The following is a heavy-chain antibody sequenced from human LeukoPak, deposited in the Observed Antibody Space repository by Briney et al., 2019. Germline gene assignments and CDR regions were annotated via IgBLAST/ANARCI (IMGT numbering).Heavy chain of an antibody. CDR3: ARHTNYYDSSGYYYYYYGMDV. D-gene: IGHD3-22*01. J-gene: IGHJ6*02. Sequence: SETLSLTCTVSGGSISSYYWSWIRQPPGKGLEWIGNIYYSGSTNYNPSLKSRVTISVDTSKNQFSLKLSSVTAADTAVYYCARHTNYYDSSGYYYYYYGMDVWGQGTTVTVSS. CDR1: GGSISSYY. V-gene: IGHV4-59*08. CDR2: IYYSGST.